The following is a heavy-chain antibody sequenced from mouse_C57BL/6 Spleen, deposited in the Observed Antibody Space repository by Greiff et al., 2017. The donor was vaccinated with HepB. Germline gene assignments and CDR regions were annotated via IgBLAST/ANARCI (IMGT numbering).Heavy chain of an antibody. D-gene: IGHD2-4*01. CDR3: TRESIYYDSSWFAY. J-gene: IGHJ3*01. CDR1: GFTFSSYA. V-gene: IGHV5-9-1*02. CDR2: ISSGGDYI. Sequence: EVHLVESGEGLVKPGGSLKLSCAASGFTFSSYAMSWVRQTPEKRLEWVAYISSGGDYIYYADTVKGRFTISRDNARNTLYLQMSSLKSEDTAMYYCTRESIYYDSSWFAYWGQGTLVTVSA.